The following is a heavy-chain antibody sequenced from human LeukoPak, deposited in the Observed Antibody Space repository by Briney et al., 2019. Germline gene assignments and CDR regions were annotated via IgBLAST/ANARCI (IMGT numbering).Heavy chain of an antibody. J-gene: IGHJ4*02. CDR1: GFTFSDAW. CDR3: TTQLLYEHNFDY. D-gene: IGHD2-2*02. Sequence: GGSLRLSCAASGFTFSDAWMSWVRQTPGKGLEWVGRIKSNTDGGTTDFAAPVKGRFTISRDDSEDALYLQMNSLKTEDTAVYYCTTQLLYEHNFDYWGQGTLVTVSS. V-gene: IGHV3-15*01. CDR2: IKSNTDGGTT.